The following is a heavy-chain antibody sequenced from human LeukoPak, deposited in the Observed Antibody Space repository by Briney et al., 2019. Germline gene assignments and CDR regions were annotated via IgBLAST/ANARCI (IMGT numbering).Heavy chain of an antibody. D-gene: IGHD6-13*01. CDR2: MNPNSGAT. CDR3: ARDRSSSSGVNAFDI. Sequence: ASVKVSCKASGYTFPAYYIHWVRQAPGQGLEWMGWMNPNSGATNYAQEFQGRVTMTRDTSISTAYMELSRLTSDDTAVYYCARDRSSSSGVNAFDIWGQGTMVTVSS. V-gene: IGHV1-2*02. J-gene: IGHJ3*02. CDR1: GYTFPAYY.